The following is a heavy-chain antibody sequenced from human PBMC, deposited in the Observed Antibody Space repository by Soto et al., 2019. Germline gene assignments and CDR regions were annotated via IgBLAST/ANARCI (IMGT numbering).Heavy chain of an antibody. CDR2: ISGSGATI. CDR1: GFTFSSYE. V-gene: IGHV3-48*03. Sequence: ELQLVESGGGLVQPGGSLRLSCAASGFTFSSYEMNWVRQAPGKGLEWLSYISGSGATIFYADSVKGGFTISRDNARNSLYVQINSLRAEDTTGYYCARGLWSGYLAALDPWGQGTLVTVSS. D-gene: IGHD3-3*01. CDR3: ARGLWSGYLAALDP. J-gene: IGHJ5*02.